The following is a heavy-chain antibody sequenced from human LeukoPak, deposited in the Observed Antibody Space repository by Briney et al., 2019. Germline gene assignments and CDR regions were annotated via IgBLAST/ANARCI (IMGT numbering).Heavy chain of an antibody. J-gene: IGHJ4*02. CDR2: IYYSGTT. D-gene: IGHD2-21*02. V-gene: IGHV4-39*07. CDR3: ARSAYCGSDCYYYFDF. CDR1: GGSITSSSYY. Sequence: SETLSLTCTVSGGSITSSSYYWGWIRQPPGKGLEWIGSIYYSGTTYYNPSLKSRVTISTDTSKNHFSLKLSSVTAADTAVYYCARSAYCGSDCYYYFDFWGKGTLVTVSS.